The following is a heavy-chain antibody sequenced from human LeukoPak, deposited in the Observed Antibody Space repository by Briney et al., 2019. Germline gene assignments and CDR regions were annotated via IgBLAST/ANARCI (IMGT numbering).Heavy chain of an antibody. CDR2: INHSGST. D-gene: IGHD2-15*01. J-gene: IGHJ4*02. CDR3: ARGRCSGGSCYSGRYFDY. Sequence: SETLSLTCAVHGGSFSGYYWSWIRQPPGKGLEWIGEINHSGSTNYNPSLKSRVTISVDTSKNQFSLKLSSVTAADTAVYYCARGRCSGGSCYSGRYFDYWGQGTLVTVSS. V-gene: IGHV4-34*01. CDR1: GGSFSGYY.